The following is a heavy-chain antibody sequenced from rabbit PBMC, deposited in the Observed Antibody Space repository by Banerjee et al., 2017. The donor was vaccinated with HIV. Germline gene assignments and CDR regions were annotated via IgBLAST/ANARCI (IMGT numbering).Heavy chain of an antibody. D-gene: IGHD1-1*01. V-gene: IGHV1S40*01. Sequence: QSLEESGGDLVKPGASLTLTCTASGFSLSHNYLMCWVRQAPGKGLEWIACIIISSGSTYYASWAKGRFTISKTSSTTVTLQLNSLPVADTATYFCARLWASSSGPTRLDLWGPGTLVTVS. J-gene: IGHJ3*01. CDR3: ARLWASSSGPTRLDL. CDR1: GFSLSHNYL. CDR2: IIISSGST.